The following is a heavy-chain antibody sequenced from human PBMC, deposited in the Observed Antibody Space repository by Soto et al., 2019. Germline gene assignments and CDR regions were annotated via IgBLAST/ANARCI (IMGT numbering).Heavy chain of an antibody. CDR2: IYYSGST. J-gene: IGHJ3*02. CDR1: GGSISSSSYY. V-gene: IGHV4-39*01. CDR3: ARLYGDAFDI. Sequence: PSATLSLTCTVSGGSISSSSYYWGWIRQPPGKGLEWIGSIYYSGSTYYNPSLKSRVTISVDTSKNQFSLKLSSVTAADTAVYYCARLYGDAFDIWGQGTMVTVSS. D-gene: IGHD2-2*02.